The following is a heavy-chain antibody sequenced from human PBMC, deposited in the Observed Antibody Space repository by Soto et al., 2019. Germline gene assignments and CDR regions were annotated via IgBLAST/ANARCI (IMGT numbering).Heavy chain of an antibody. Sequence: PSETLSLTCSVSGAAVSGGSYYWSGVRQPPGKGLEWIGYIPSRGRPFYNPSLTSRGTISADTSKNQLSLQLTSVTAADTAVYYCARDTYSGYDFGLWGQGTLVTVSS. V-gene: IGHV4-30-4*01. CDR3: ARDTYSGYDFGL. CDR2: IPSRGRP. D-gene: IGHD5-12*01. J-gene: IGHJ5*02. CDR1: GAAVSGGSYY.